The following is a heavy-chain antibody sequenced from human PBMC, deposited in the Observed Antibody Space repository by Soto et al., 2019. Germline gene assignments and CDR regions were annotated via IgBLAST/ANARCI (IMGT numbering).Heavy chain of an antibody. Sequence: EVQLLESGGGLVQPGGSLRLSCAASGFTFSSYAMSWVRQAPGKGLEWVSAISGSGGSTYYADSVQGRFTISRDNSKNTLYLQMNSLRAEDTAVYYCAKALNSSSWYRRHYCYYMDVWGKVTTDTVSS. V-gene: IGHV3-23*01. CDR1: GFTFSSYA. CDR3: AKALNSSSWYRRHYCYYMDV. CDR2: ISGSGGST. D-gene: IGHD6-13*01. J-gene: IGHJ6*03.